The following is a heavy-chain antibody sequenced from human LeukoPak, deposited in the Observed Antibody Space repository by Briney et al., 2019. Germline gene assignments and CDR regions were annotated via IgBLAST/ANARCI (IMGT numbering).Heavy chain of an antibody. V-gene: IGHV3-23*01. D-gene: IGHD2-15*01. J-gene: IGHJ4*02. Sequence: GGSLRLSCAASGFTFSSYWLSWVRQAPGKGLEWVSAISGGGVTTYYADSVKGRFTISRDNSQNTLFLQMNSLRAEDTAIYYCAKEGRLGYCSGGTCPRDYWGQGTLVTVSS. CDR3: AKEGRLGYCSGGTCPRDY. CDR2: ISGGGVTT. CDR1: GFTFSSYW.